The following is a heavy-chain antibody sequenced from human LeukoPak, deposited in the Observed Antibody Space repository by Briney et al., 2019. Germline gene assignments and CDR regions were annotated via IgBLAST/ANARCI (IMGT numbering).Heavy chain of an antibody. D-gene: IGHD5-24*01. CDR1: GFTFSSFG. V-gene: IGHV3-33*01. Sequence: GGSLRLSCAASGFTFSSFGIHWVRQAPGKGLEWVAVIWYDASDRYYADSVKGRFTISRDNSKNTLFLQMNSLRDDDTAVYYCVRGVGVSRFNYFDPWGQGTLVVVSS. CDR2: IWYDASDR. CDR3: VRGVGVSRFNYFDP. J-gene: IGHJ5*02.